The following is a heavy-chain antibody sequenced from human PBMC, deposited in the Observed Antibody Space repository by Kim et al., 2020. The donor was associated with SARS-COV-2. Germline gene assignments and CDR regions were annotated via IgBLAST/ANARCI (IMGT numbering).Heavy chain of an antibody. CDR2: ISYDGSNK. J-gene: IGHJ4*02. CDR1: GFTFSSYG. CDR3: AKDGSIYDYVWGSYRFASGAYFDY. V-gene: IGHV3-30*18. D-gene: IGHD3-16*02. Sequence: GGSLRLSCAASGFTFSSYGMHWVRQAPGKGLEWVAVISYDGSNKYYADSVKGRFTISRDNSKNTLYLQMNSLRAEDTAVYYCAKDGSIYDYVWGSYRFASGAYFDYWGQGTLVTVSS.